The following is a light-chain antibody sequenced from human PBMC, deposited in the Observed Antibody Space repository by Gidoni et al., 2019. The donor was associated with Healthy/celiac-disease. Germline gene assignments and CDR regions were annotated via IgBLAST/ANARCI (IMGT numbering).Light chain of an antibody. CDR2: GAS. CDR1: QSVSSSY. V-gene: IGKV3-20*01. J-gene: IGKJ2*03. CDR3: QQYGSSPAYS. Sequence: EIVLTQSPGTLSLSPGERATLSCRASQSVSSSYLAWYPQKPGQAPRLLIYGASSRATGIPDRFSGSGSGTDFPLTISRLEPEDFAVYYCQQYGSSPAYSFGQGTKLEIK.